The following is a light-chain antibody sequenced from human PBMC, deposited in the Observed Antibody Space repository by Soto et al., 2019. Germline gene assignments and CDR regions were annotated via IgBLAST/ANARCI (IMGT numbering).Light chain of an antibody. J-gene: IGKJ4*01. CDR3: QQASSFPLT. V-gene: IGKV1-12*01. Sequence: IQMTQSPSSVSASVGDTVTITCRASQGIGSWLAWYHQIPGKAPKLLIYSASSLQSGTPSRFTGRGSGAAFTLTITNLQPEDVGLYHCQQASSFPLTLGGGPKVDIK. CDR2: SAS. CDR1: QGIGSW.